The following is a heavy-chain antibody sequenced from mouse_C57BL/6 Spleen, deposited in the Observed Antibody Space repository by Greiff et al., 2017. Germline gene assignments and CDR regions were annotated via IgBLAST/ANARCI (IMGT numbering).Heavy chain of an antibody. V-gene: IGHV5-9-1*02. Sequence: EVQVVESGEGLVKPGGSLKLSCAASGFTFSSYAMSWVRQTPEKRLEWVAYISSGGDYIYYADTVKGRFTISRDNARNTLYLQMSSLKSEDTAMYYCTRENYGSSPWYFDVWGTGTTVTVSS. CDR2: ISSGGDYI. J-gene: IGHJ1*03. CDR3: TRENYGSSPWYFDV. CDR1: GFTFSSYA. D-gene: IGHD1-1*01.